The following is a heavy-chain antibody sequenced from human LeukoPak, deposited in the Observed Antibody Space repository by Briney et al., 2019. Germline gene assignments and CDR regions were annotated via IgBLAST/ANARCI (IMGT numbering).Heavy chain of an antibody. CDR2: ISYDGSNK. Sequence: GGSLRLSCAASGFTFSSYAMHWVRQAPGKGLEWVAVISYDGSNKYYADSVKGRFTISRDNSKNTLYLQMNSLRAEDTAVYYCAKSLLRFLEWIYDYWGQGTLVTVSS. CDR3: AKSLLRFLEWIYDY. V-gene: IGHV3-30-3*02. CDR1: GFTFSSYA. D-gene: IGHD3-3*01. J-gene: IGHJ4*02.